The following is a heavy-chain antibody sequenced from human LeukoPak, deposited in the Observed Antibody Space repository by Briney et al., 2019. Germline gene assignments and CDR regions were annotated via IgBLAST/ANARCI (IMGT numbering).Heavy chain of an antibody. CDR1: GFTFSNYW. CDR2: INSDESTT. D-gene: IGHD5-18*01. CDR3: ARDPGTAMGRALDY. V-gene: IGHV3-74*01. J-gene: IGHJ4*02. Sequence: GGSLTLSCAASGFTFSNYWMHGVRQAPGKGLVWVSRINSDESTTTYADSAKGRFTISRDNAKNTLYLQMNSLRAEDTAVYYCARDPGTAMGRALDYWGQGTLVTVSS.